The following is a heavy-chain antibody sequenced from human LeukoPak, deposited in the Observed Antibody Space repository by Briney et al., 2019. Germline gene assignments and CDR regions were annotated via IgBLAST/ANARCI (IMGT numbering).Heavy chain of an antibody. CDR3: ARDRMGYCSGGSCSSDAFDI. Sequence: AASVKVSCKASGYTFTGYYMHWVRQAPGQGLEWMGWINPNSGGTNYAQKFQGRVTMTRDTSISTAYMELSRLRSDDTAVYYCARDRMGYCSGGSCSSDAFDIWGQGTMVTVSP. CDR1: GYTFTGYY. J-gene: IGHJ3*02. D-gene: IGHD2-15*01. CDR2: INPNSGGT. V-gene: IGHV1-2*02.